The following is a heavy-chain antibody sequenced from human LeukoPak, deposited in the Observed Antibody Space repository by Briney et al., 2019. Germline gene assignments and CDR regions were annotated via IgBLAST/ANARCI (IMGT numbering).Heavy chain of an antibody. D-gene: IGHD2/OR15-2a*01. CDR2: IYTSGST. J-gene: IGHJ5*02. V-gene: IGHV4-61*02. CDR1: GGSISSGSYY. CDR3: ARTSTWFDP. Sequence: SQTLSLTCTVSGGSISSGSYYWSWIRQPAGKGLEWIGRIYTSGSTNYNPSLKSRVTISVDTSKNQFSLKLSSVTAADTAVYYCARTSTWFDPWGQGTLATVSS.